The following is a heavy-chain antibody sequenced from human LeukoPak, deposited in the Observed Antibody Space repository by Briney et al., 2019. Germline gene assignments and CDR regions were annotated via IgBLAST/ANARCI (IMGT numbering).Heavy chain of an antibody. CDR1: EFTFSSNW. CDR2: IKRDGSTT. CDR3: ARVGASTGAFDI. J-gene: IGHJ3*02. V-gene: IGHV3-74*01. Sequence: GGSLRLVWAACEFTFSSNWMRWARHARGEGRLWDTRIKRDGSTTTYADSVKGRFTISSDNAKNTLYLQMNSLRAEDTAVYYCARVGASTGAFDIWGHGTMVTVSS. D-gene: IGHD1-26*01.